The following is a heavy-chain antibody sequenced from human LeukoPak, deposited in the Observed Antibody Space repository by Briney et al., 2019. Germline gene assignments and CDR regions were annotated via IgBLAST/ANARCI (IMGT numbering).Heavy chain of an antibody. CDR3: AREGYYGSGSYSPSLEY. Sequence: SQTLSLTCALSGDTFSSNSAAWDSGRQSPSRGLEWLGRTYYRFKWYNDYAVSVKSRITINPDTSKNQFSLQLNSVHPEDTAVYYCAREGYYGSGSYSPSLEYWGQGTLVTVSS. V-gene: IGHV6-1*01. CDR1: GDTFSSNSAA. J-gene: IGHJ4*02. CDR2: TYYRFKWYN. D-gene: IGHD3-10*01.